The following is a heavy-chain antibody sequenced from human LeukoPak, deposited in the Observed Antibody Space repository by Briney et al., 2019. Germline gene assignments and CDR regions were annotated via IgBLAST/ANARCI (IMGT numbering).Heavy chain of an antibody. J-gene: IGHJ6*02. D-gene: IGHD1-7*01. Sequence: PSETLSLTCSVSSGSISISSHFWGWVRQSPGKTLEWIGSIVHSGTTFYNPSLKGRVIISVDTSKNQFSLSLSSVTAADTAVCYCVRLNYRYGMDVWGQGTTVTVSS. CDR1: SGSISISSHF. CDR3: VRLNYRYGMDV. CDR2: IVHSGTT. V-gene: IGHV4-39*07.